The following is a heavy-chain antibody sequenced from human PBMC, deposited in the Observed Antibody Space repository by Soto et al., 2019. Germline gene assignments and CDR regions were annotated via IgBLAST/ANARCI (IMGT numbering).Heavy chain of an antibody. CDR1: GGSISSGGYY. Sequence: PSETLSLTCTVSGGSISSGGYYWSWIRQHPGKGLEWIGYIYYSGSTYYNPSLRSRVTISVDTCKDQFSLKLSSVTAADAAVYYCAIPFRRTKPRYFAWYPLGGNWLDPWGQGTLVTVSS. D-gene: IGHD3-9*01. CDR2: IYYSGST. J-gene: IGHJ5*01. V-gene: IGHV4-31*03. CDR3: AIPFRRTKPRYFAWYPLGGNWLDP.